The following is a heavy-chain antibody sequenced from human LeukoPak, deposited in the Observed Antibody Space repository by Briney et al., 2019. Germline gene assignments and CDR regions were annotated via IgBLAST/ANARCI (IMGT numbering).Heavy chain of an antibody. CDR1: GFTFSSYG. CDR3: AKVIWFGELFFDY. J-gene: IGHJ4*02. D-gene: IGHD3-10*01. CDR2: ISASGGST. V-gene: IGHV3-23*01. Sequence: GGSLRLSCAASGFTFSSYGMHWVRQAPGKGLEWVSAISASGGSTYYADSVKGRFTISRDNSKNTLYLQMNSLRAEDTAVYYCAKVIWFGELFFDYWGQGTLVTVSS.